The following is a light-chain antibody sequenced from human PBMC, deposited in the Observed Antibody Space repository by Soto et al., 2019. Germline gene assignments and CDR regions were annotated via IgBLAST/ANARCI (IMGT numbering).Light chain of an antibody. Sequence: EIVLTQSPGTLSLSPGERATLSCRASQSVSSSYLAWYQQKPSQAPRLLIYGASSRATGIPDRFSGSGSGTDFTLTISRLEPEDFAVYYCQQYGISPITFGQGTRLEIK. CDR2: GAS. V-gene: IGKV3-20*01. CDR3: QQYGISPIT. CDR1: QSVSSSY. J-gene: IGKJ5*01.